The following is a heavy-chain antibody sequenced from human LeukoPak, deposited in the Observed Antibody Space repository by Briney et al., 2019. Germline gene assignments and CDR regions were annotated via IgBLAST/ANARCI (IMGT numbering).Heavy chain of an antibody. J-gene: IGHJ4*02. CDR1: GFTFSSYG. CDR2: ISYDGSNK. Sequence: PGGSLRLSCAASGFTFSSYGMHWVRQAPGKGLEWVAVISYDGSNKYYADSVKGRFTISRDNSKNTLYLQMNSLRAEDTAVYYCARDRIYYDSSGYLSYWGQGTLVTVSS. CDR3: ARDRIYYDSSGYLSY. D-gene: IGHD3-22*01. V-gene: IGHV3-30*03.